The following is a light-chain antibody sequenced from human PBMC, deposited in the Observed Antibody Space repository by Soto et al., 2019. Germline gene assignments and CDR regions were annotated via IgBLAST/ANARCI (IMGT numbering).Light chain of an antibody. V-gene: IGKV3-20*01. Sequence: IVLTQSPGTLSLSPGETATLSCRASQIIKTFYFGWYQQKPGQSPRLLIYGVYSRATGTPDRFSGSGSGTDFTLTISRLEPEDSAVFYCHQYDRSAIFTFGPGTTVDIK. CDR1: QIIKTFY. CDR2: GVY. CDR3: HQYDRSAIFT. J-gene: IGKJ3*01.